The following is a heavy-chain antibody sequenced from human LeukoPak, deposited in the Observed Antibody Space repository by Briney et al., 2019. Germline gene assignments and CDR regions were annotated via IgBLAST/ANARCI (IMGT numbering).Heavy chain of an antibody. D-gene: IGHD6-19*01. CDR3: AMQSSGWYIDAFDI. J-gene: IGHJ3*02. Sequence: SETPSLTCTVSGGSISSYYWSWIRQPPGKGLEWIGYIYYSGSTNYNPSLKSRVTISVDTSKNQFSLKLSSVTAADTAVYYCAMQSSGWYIDAFDIWGQGTMVTVSS. CDR1: GGSISSYY. CDR2: IYYSGST. V-gene: IGHV4-59*01.